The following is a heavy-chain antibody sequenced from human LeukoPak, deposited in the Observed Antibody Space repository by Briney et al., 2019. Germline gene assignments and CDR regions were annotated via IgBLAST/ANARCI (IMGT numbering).Heavy chain of an antibody. CDR1: GFIVDDYA. CDR3: AKDILSEQWHDAFDI. J-gene: IGHJ3*02. V-gene: IGHV3-43*02. Sequence: PGGSLRLSCAASGFIVDDYAMYWVRQAPGKGLKWVSLISGDGGSTYYADSVKGRFTISRDNSKNSLFLQMNSLRTEDTALYYCAKDILSEQWHDAFDIWGQGTMVTVSS. CDR2: ISGDGGST. D-gene: IGHD6-19*01.